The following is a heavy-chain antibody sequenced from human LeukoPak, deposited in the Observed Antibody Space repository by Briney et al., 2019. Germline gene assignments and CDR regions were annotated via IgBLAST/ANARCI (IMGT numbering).Heavy chain of an antibody. CDR1: GVSVSSNIYY. D-gene: IGHD3-22*01. V-gene: IGHV4-61*01. CDR3: AREDGSGYLGY. CDR2: IYYSGST. J-gene: IGHJ4*02. Sequence: PSETLSLTCTVSGVSVSSNIYYWNWIRQPPGKGLEWIGYIYYSGSTNYNPSLKSRVTISVDTSKNQFSLKLTSLTAADTAVYYCAREDGSGYLGYWGQGTLVTVSS.